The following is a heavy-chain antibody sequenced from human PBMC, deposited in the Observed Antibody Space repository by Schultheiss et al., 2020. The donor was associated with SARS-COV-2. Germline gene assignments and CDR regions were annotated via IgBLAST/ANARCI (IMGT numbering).Heavy chain of an antibody. Sequence: SETLSLTCTVSGGSISSSSYYWSWIRQPPGKGLEWIGYVYYSGSTNYNPSLKSRVTISVDTSKNQFSLKLSSVTAADTAVYYCARGHSGSYPPYFDYWGQGTLVTVSS. CDR1: GGSISSSSYY. J-gene: IGHJ4*02. CDR2: VYYSGST. D-gene: IGHD1-26*01. CDR3: ARGHSGSYPPYFDY. V-gene: IGHV4-61*05.